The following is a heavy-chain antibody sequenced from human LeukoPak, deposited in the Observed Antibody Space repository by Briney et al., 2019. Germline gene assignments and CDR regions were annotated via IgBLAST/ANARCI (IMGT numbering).Heavy chain of an antibody. CDR2: ISGSGSYT. V-gene: IGHV3-23*01. D-gene: IGHD1-26*01. J-gene: IGHJ4*02. Sequence: GGSLRLSCAASGFTFSSYAMSWVRQAPGKGLEWVSAISGSGSYTYYGDSVKARFTISRDNSKNTIYPQMNSLRAEDTAVYYCTTDPTDSGSYYLVDYWGQGTLVTVSS. CDR1: GFTFSSYA. CDR3: TTDPTDSGSYYLVDY.